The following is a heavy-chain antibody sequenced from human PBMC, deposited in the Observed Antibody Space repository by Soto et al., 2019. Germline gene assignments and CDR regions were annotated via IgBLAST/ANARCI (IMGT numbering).Heavy chain of an antibody. V-gene: IGHV4-59*01. Sequence: SETLSLTCTVSGGSISSSYYWSWIRQPPGKGLELIGYIYYSGSTKYNPSLKSRVTISIDTSKNQFSLKLSSVTAADTAVYYWARGGYGMDVWGQGTTVTVSS. CDR2: IYYSGST. J-gene: IGHJ6*02. CDR3: ARGGYGMDV. CDR1: GGSISSSYY.